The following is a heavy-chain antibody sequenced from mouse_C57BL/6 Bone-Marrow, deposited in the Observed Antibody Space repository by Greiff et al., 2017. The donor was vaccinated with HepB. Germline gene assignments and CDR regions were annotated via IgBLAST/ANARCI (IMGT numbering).Heavy chain of an antibody. CDR2: ISSGGSYT. Sequence: EVQRVESGGDLVKPGGSLKLSCAASGFTFSSYGMSWVRQTPDKRLEWVATISSGGSYTYYPDSVKGRFTISRDYAKNTLYLQMSSLKSEDTAMYYCARPQYDFAWFAYWGQGTLVTVSA. D-gene: IGHD2-4*01. V-gene: IGHV5-6*01. CDR3: ARPQYDFAWFAY. J-gene: IGHJ3*01. CDR1: GFTFSSYG.